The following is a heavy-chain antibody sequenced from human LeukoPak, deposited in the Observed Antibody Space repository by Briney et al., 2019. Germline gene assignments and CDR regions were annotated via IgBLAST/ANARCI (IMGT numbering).Heavy chain of an antibody. D-gene: IGHD3-16*01. J-gene: IGHJ6*02. CDR2: ISYDGSNK. CDR3: AGGLGYGMDV. V-gene: IGHV3-30*04. CDR1: GFTFSSYA. Sequence: PGGSLRLSCAASGFTFSSYAMHWVRQAPGKGLEWVAVISYDGSNKYYADSVKGRFTISRDNSKNTLYLQMNSLRAEDTAVYYCAGGLGYGMDVWGQGTTVTVSS.